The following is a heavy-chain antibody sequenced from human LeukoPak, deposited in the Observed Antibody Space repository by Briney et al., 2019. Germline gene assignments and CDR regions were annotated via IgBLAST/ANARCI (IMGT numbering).Heavy chain of an antibody. J-gene: IGHJ5*02. CDR2: IYYSGST. V-gene: IGHV4-39*07. CDR1: GGSISSSSYY. Sequence: PSETLSLTCTVSGGSISSSSYYWGWIRQPPAKGLEWIGSIYYSGSTYYNPSVKSRVTISADTLKNQFSLKLSSVTAADTAVYYCARGSGGYSNWFDPWGQGTLVTVSS. D-gene: IGHD5-12*01. CDR3: ARGSGGYSNWFDP.